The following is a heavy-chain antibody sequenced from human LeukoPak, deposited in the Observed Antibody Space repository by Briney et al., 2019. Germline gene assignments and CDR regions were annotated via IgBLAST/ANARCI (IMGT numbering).Heavy chain of an antibody. Sequence: GGSLRLSCTASGFTFGDYLMSWFRQAPGKGLEWIGFISGGTTEYAASVKGRFTISRDDSTSIAYLQMNSLTTEDTAVYYCSRGSGWLSVYWGQGTQVTVSS. CDR2: ISGGTT. CDR3: SRGSGWLSVY. V-gene: IGHV3-49*03. D-gene: IGHD6-19*01. J-gene: IGHJ4*02. CDR1: GFTFGDYL.